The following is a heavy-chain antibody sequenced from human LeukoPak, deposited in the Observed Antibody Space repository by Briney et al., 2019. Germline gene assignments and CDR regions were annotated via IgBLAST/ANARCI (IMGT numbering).Heavy chain of an antibody. J-gene: IGHJ4*02. Sequence: PGGSLRLSCAASGFTFSSYGIHWVRQAPGKGLEWVAVISYDGSNKYYADSVKGRFTISRDNSKITLYLQMNSLRAEDTAVYYCAKSGDSTGFWDFDYWGQGTLVTVSS. D-gene: IGHD3-22*01. V-gene: IGHV3-30*18. CDR1: GFTFSSYG. CDR2: ISYDGSNK. CDR3: AKSGDSTGFWDFDY.